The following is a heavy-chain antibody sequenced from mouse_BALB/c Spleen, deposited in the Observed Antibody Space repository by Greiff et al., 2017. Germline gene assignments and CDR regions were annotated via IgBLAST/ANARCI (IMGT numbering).Heavy chain of an antibody. Sequence: QVQLQQSGPGLVAPSQSLSITCTVSGFSLTSYGVHWVRQPPGKGLEWLGVIWAGGSTNYNSALMSRLSISKDNSKSQVFLKMNSLQTDDTAMYYCAIPLYYGNYGGFAYWGQGTLVTVSA. J-gene: IGHJ3*01. CDR3: AIPLYYGNYGGFAY. V-gene: IGHV2-9*02. CDR1: GFSLTSYG. D-gene: IGHD2-1*01. CDR2: IWAGGST.